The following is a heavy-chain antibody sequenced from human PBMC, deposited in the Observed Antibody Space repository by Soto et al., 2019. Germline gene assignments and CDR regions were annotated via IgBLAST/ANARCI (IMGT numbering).Heavy chain of an antibody. CDR1: GDSVSSNSAA. CDR3: AKGPSIAARPSYWYFDL. Sequence: SQTLSLTCAISGDSVSSNSAAWNWIRQSPSRGLEWLGRTYYRSKWYNDYAVSVKSRITINPDTSKNQFSLQLNSVTPEDTAVYYCAKGPSIAARPSYWYFDLRGRGTLVTVSS. J-gene: IGHJ2*01. CDR2: TYYRSKWYN. D-gene: IGHD6-6*01. V-gene: IGHV6-1*01.